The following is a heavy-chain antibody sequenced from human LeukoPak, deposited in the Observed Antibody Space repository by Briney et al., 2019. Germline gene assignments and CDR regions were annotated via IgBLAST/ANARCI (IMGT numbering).Heavy chain of an antibody. V-gene: IGHV4-61*02. CDR1: GGSISSGSYY. CDR2: IYTSGST. Sequence: SESLSPTCTVSGGSISSGSYYWSWIRQPAGKGLEWIGRIYTSGSTNYNPSLKSRVTISVDTSKNQFSLKLSSVTAADTAVYYCARESRDDDWFDPWGQGILVTVSS. CDR3: ARESRDDDWFDP. J-gene: IGHJ5*02. D-gene: IGHD5-24*01.